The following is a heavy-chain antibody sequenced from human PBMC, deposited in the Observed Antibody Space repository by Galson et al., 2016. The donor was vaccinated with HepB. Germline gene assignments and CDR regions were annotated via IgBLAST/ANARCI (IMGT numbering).Heavy chain of an antibody. CDR1: GFTFSRYA. CDR3: AKAGYSARWYVGPVDY. V-gene: IGHV3-23*01. D-gene: IGHD5-12*01. CDR2: ISGSGDHT. J-gene: IGHJ4*02. Sequence: SLRLSCAASGFTFSRYAMSWVRQAPGKGLEWVSAISGSGDHTNNADSVKGRFTISRDNSKSTIYLQMNSVRADDTAVYFCAKAGYSARWYVGPVDYWGQGTLVSVSA.